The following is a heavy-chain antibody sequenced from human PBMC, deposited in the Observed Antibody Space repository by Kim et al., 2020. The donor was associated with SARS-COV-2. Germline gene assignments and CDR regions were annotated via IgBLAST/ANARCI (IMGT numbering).Heavy chain of an antibody. Sequence: NSYADSVMGRFTISRDNSKNTLYLQMNSLRAEDTAVYYCARDFQWGGDSDYWGQGTLVTVSS. CDR2: N. CDR3: ARDFQWGGDSDY. V-gene: IGHV3-33*01. J-gene: IGHJ4*02. D-gene: IGHD1-26*01.